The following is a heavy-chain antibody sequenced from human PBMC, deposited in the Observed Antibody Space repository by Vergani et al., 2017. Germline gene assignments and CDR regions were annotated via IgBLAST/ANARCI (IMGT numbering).Heavy chain of an antibody. CDR2: IYYSWST. V-gene: IGHV4-59*01. Sequence: QVQLQESGPGLVKPSETLSLTCTVSGGSISSYYWSWIRQPPGKGLEWIGYIYYSWSTNYNPSLKSRVTISVDTSKNQFCLKRSSVTAAATAVYYCARGVVNLDYGGQGTLVTVSS. J-gene: IGHJ4*02. CDR3: ARGVVNLDY. CDR1: GGSISSYY. D-gene: IGHD4-23*01.